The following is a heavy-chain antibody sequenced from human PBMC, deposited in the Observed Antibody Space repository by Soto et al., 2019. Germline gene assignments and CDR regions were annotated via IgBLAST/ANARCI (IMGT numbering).Heavy chain of an antibody. Sequence: QVQLVQSGAEVKKPGSSVKVSCTASEGTFNSYTISWVRQAPGQGLEWMGRVIPILGMANFAQKFQGRVMITADKSTSTAYMVLSSLRSDDTAVYYCVTNYGSGSTHFDYWGQGTLVTVSS. CDR2: VIPILGMA. CDR3: VTNYGSGSTHFDY. V-gene: IGHV1-69*02. J-gene: IGHJ4*02. CDR1: EGTFNSYT. D-gene: IGHD3-10*01.